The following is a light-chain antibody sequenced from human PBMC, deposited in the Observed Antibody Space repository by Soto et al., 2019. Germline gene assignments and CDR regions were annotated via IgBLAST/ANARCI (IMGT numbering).Light chain of an antibody. CDR3: QHCSSSPLT. CDR1: QSIASSY. V-gene: IGKV3-20*01. Sequence: EIVLTKSPGTLSLSPGERATLSCRASQSIASSYLAWYQQRPGQPPRLLLYHTFNRATGIPDRFSGSGSGTDFTLTISSLEPEDSAVYFCQHCSSSPLTFGGGTKVEI. CDR2: HTF. J-gene: IGKJ4*01.